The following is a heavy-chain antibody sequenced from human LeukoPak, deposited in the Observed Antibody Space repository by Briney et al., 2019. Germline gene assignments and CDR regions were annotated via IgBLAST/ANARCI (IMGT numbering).Heavy chain of an antibody. D-gene: IGHD6-19*01. CDR2: VYYTGST. CDR1: GGSISNYY. V-gene: IGHV4-59*01. Sequence: SETLSLTCTVSGGSISNYYWSWIRQSPGQGLEWIGYVYYTGSTNYIPSLQSRVTISVDTSKNQFSLKLSSVTAADTAVYYCARGVVAGTNYFDYWGQGTLVTVSS. CDR3: ARGVVAGTNYFDY. J-gene: IGHJ4*02.